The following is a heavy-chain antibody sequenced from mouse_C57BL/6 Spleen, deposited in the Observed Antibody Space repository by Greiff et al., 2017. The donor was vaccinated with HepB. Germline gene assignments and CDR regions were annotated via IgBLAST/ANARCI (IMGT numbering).Heavy chain of an antibody. V-gene: IGHV14-2*01. CDR1: GFNIKDYY. Sequence: EVQLQQSGAELVKPGASVKLSCTASGFNIKDYYMHWVKQRTEQGLEWIGRIDPEDGETKYAPKFQGKATITADTSSNPAYLQLSSLTSEDTAVYYCAYYYGSSYWYFDVWGTGTTVTVSS. CDR2: IDPEDGET. D-gene: IGHD1-1*01. CDR3: AYYYGSSYWYFDV. J-gene: IGHJ1*03.